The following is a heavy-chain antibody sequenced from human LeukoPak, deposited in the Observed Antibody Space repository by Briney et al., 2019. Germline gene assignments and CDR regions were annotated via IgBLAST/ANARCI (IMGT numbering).Heavy chain of an antibody. V-gene: IGHV1-3*01. Sequence: ASVTVSCKASGYTFTSYAMHWVRQAPGQRPEWMGWINAGNGNTKYSQKFQGRVTITRDTSASTAYMELSSLRSEDTAVYYCARDYYDPPYAFDIWGQGTMVTVSS. J-gene: IGHJ3*02. CDR1: GYTFTSYA. CDR2: INAGNGNT. D-gene: IGHD3-22*01. CDR3: ARDYYDPPYAFDI.